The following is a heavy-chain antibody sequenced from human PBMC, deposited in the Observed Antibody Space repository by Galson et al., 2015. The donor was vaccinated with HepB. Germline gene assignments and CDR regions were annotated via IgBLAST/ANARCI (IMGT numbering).Heavy chain of an antibody. Sequence: SLRLSCAASGFTFSSYPMHWVRQAPGKGLEWVAVISSDGNNKYYADSEKGRFTISRDNSKNTLYLQMNSLKDEDTAIFYCARSPSLAMVARRGFDLWGRGTLVTVSS. D-gene: IGHD3-10*01. J-gene: IGHJ2*01. CDR2: ISSDGNNK. CDR1: GFTFSSYP. V-gene: IGHV3-30*04. CDR3: ARSPSLAMVARRGFDL.